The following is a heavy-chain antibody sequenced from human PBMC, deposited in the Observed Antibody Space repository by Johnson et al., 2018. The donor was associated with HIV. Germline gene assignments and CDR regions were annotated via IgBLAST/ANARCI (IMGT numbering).Heavy chain of an antibody. J-gene: IGHJ3*02. V-gene: IGHV3-20*04. CDR1: GFTFDDYG. CDR3: TRGGFGFTMIVPVDI. D-gene: IGHD3-22*01. CDR2: ITWNGGST. Sequence: VQLVESGGGVVRPGGSLRLSCAASGFTFDDYGMSWVRQAPGKGLEWVSGITWNGGSTGYADSVKGRFTISRDNAKNSLYLQMNSLRAEDTALYYCTRGGFGFTMIVPVDIWGQGTMVTVSS.